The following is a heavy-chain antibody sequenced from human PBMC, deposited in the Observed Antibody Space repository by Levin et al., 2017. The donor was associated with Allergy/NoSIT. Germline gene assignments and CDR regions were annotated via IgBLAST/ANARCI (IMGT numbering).Heavy chain of an antibody. V-gene: IGHV3-74*01. D-gene: IGHD1-26*01. Sequence: GGSLRLSCAASGFTFSSYWMHWVRQAPGEGLVWVSRINGDESTTRYADSVRGRFTISRDNAKNTLYLQMNSLRAEDTAVYYCARGVVGASVACDIWGQGTMVTVSS. CDR2: INGDESTT. J-gene: IGHJ3*02. CDR1: GFTFSSYW. CDR3: ARGVVGASVACDI.